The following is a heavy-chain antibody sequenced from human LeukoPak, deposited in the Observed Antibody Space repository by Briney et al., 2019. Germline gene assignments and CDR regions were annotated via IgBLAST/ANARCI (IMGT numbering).Heavy chain of an antibody. CDR1: GYTFTSYG. CDR3: ARVIWFGELLSVDP. J-gene: IGHJ5*02. CDR2: ISAYHGNT. Sequence: VASVKVSCKASGYTFTSYGISWVRQAPGQGLEWMGWISAYHGNTNYAQKLQGRVTITTDTSTSTAYMELRSLRSDDTAVYYCARVIWFGELLSVDPWGQGTLVTVSS. V-gene: IGHV1-18*01. D-gene: IGHD3-10*01.